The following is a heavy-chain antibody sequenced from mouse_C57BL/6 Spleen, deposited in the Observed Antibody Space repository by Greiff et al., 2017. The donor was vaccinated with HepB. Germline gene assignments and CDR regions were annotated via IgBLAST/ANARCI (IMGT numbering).Heavy chain of an antibody. Sequence: EVKLQESGGGLVKPGGSLKLSCAASGFTFSSYAMSWVRQTPEKRLEWVATISDGGSYTYYPDNVKGRFTISRDNAKNNLYLQMSHLKSEDTAMYYCARDDSYYFDYWGQGTTLTVSS. V-gene: IGHV5-4*01. CDR1: GFTFSSYA. CDR3: ARDDSYYFDY. J-gene: IGHJ2*01. CDR2: ISDGGSYT. D-gene: IGHD2-4*01.